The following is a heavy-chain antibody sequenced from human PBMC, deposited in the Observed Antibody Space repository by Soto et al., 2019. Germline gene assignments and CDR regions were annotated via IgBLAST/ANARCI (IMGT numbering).Heavy chain of an antibody. V-gene: IGHV3-9*01. CDR2: ISWNSVDI. J-gene: IGHJ4*02. Sequence: GGSLRLSCAASGFSFDDYAMHWVRQTPGKGLEWVSGISWNSVDIGYADSVKGRFTISRDNAKNSLYLQMNSLRAEDTALYYCANGPKGGRLEWLTFVYWGQGTLVTVSS. D-gene: IGHD3-3*01. CDR3: ANGPKGGRLEWLTFVY. CDR1: GFSFDDYA.